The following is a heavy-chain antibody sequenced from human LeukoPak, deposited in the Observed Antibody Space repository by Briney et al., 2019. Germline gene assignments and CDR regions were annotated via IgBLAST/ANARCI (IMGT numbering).Heavy chain of an antibody. Sequence: GGSLRLACAASGFTFSSYAMNWVRQAPGKGLEWVSDISGSGGSTYYADSVKGRFTISRDNSKNTVFLQMNSLRAEDTAIYYCAKDSLPSYGGYFDFWGQGTLVTVSS. CDR1: GFTFSSYA. V-gene: IGHV3-23*01. CDR2: ISGSGGST. CDR3: AKDSLPSYGGYFDF. J-gene: IGHJ4*02. D-gene: IGHD3-16*01.